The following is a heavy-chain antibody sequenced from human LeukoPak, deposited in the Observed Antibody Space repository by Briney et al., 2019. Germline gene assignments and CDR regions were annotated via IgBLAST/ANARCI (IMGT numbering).Heavy chain of an antibody. CDR1: GYTFTSYG. Sequence: GASVKVSCKASGYTFTSYGISWVRQAPGQGLEWMGWISAYNGNTNYAQKLQGRVTMTTDTSTSTAYMELRSLRSGDTAVYYCARDVSMYYYGSGSYYWGQGTLVTVSS. V-gene: IGHV1-18*01. D-gene: IGHD3-10*01. J-gene: IGHJ4*02. CDR2: ISAYNGNT. CDR3: ARDVSMYYYGSGSYY.